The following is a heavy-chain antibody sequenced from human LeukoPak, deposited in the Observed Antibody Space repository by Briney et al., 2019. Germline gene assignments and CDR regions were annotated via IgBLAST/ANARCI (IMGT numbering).Heavy chain of an antibody. CDR3: ARAGGPVGGFREYYFDY. CDR1: GYTFTSYD. D-gene: IGHD3-10*01. Sequence: ASVKVSCKASGYTFTSYDINWVRQATGQGLEWMGWMNPNSGNTGYAQKFQGRVTMTRNTSISTAYMELSSLRSEDTAVYYCARAGGPVGGFREYYFDYWGQGTLVTVSS. V-gene: IGHV1-8*01. CDR2: MNPNSGNT. J-gene: IGHJ4*02.